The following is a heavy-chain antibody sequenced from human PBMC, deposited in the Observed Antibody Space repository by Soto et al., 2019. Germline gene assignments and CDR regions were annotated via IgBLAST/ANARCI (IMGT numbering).Heavy chain of an antibody. D-gene: IGHD3-22*01. CDR2: INHSGST. CDR1: GGSFSGYY. CDR3: ARGADYYDSSGYYRFDY. J-gene: IGHJ4*02. Sequence: PSETLSLTCAVYGGSFSGYYWSWIRQPPGKGLEWIGEINHSGSTNYNPSLKSRVTISVDTSKNQFSLKLSSVTAADTAVYYCARGADYYDSSGYYRFDYWGQGTLVTVS. V-gene: IGHV4-34*01.